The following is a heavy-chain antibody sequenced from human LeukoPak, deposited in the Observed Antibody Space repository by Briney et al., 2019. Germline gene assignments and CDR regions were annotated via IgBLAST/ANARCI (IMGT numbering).Heavy chain of an antibody. CDR1: GFPFSSYE. V-gene: IGHV3-30*18. CDR3: AKTEASGSCDF. D-gene: IGHD3-10*01. Sequence: GGSLRLSCAVSGFPFSSYEMNWVRQAPGKGLEWVAVISYDGSNKYYADSVKGRFTISRDNSKKTLDLQMNSLRTEDTAVYYCAKTEASGSCDFWGQGTLVTVSS. J-gene: IGHJ4*02. CDR2: ISYDGSNK.